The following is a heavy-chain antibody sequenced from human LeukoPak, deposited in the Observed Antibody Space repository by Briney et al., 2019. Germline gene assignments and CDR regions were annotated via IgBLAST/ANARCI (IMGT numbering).Heavy chain of an antibody. D-gene: IGHD3-16*01. Sequence: ASVKVSCKASGYTFTSYGISWVRQAPGQGLEWMGWISAYNGNTNYAQKLQGRVTMTTDTSTSTAYMELRSLRPDDTAVYYCARTDFGPPGYYYYGMDVWGQGTTVTVSS. CDR3: ARTDFGPPGYYYYGMDV. J-gene: IGHJ6*02. CDR2: ISAYNGNT. CDR1: GYTFTSYG. V-gene: IGHV1-18*01.